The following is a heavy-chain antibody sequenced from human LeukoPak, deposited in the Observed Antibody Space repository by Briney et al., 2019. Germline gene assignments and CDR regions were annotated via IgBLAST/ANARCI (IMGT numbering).Heavy chain of an antibody. CDR2: IKQDGSEK. CDR3: ASNPNRSSPYFGDH. CDR1: GFTFSSYW. D-gene: IGHD6-6*01. V-gene: IGHV3-7*01. Sequence: GGSLRLSCAASGFTFSSYWMSWVRQAPGKGLEWVANIKQDGSEKYYVDSVKGRFTISRDNAKNSLYLQMNSLRVEDTAVYYCASNPNRSSPYFGDHWGQGTLVTVSS. J-gene: IGHJ4*02.